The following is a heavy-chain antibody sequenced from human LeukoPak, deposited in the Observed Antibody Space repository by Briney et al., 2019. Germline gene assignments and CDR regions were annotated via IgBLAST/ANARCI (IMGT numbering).Heavy chain of an antibody. CDR1: GGTFSSYA. CDR2: IIPIFGTA. J-gene: IGHJ4*02. D-gene: IGHD1-7*01. V-gene: IGHV1-69*05. CDR3: ARAGFYPLTGTTHIDY. Sequence: SVKVSCKASGGTFSSYAISWVRQAPGQGLEWMGGIIPIFGTANYAQKFQGRVTITTDESTSTAYMELSSLRSEDTAVYYCARAGFYPLTGTTHIDYWGQGTLVTVSS.